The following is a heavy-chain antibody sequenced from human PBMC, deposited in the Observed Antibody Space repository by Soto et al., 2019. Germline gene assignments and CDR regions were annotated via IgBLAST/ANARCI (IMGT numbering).Heavy chain of an antibody. Sequence: QVQLVQSGAEVKKPGSSVKVSCKASGGTFSSYAISWVRQAPGQGLEWMGGIIPILGIANYAQKFQGRVTITADESTSTAYMELSSLRSEDTAVYYCARGLVGYSYGIGFRVYWGQGPLVTVSS. J-gene: IGHJ4*02. CDR1: GGTFSSYA. V-gene: IGHV1-69*12. CDR2: IIPILGIA. CDR3: ARGLVGYSYGIGFRVY. D-gene: IGHD5-18*01.